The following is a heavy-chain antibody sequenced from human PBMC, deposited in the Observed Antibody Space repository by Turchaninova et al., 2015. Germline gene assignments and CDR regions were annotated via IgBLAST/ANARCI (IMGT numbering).Heavy chain of an antibody. J-gene: IGHJ4*02. CDR1: GDSITISKW. CDR3: ASGSGNSGWQDFFDY. D-gene: IGHD6-19*01. CDR2: LFHGGNI. Sequence: QVRLQESGPGLVKPSGTLSLTCAVSGDSITISKWWSWVRQPPGKGLEWIGDLFHGGNINYHPSLKSRISVSIDKSKNPFSLTLDSVPAADTAVYYCASGSGNSGWQDFFDYWGQGTLVTVSS. V-gene: IGHV4-4*02.